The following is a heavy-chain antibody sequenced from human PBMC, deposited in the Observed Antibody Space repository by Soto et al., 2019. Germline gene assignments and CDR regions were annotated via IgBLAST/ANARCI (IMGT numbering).Heavy chain of an antibody. J-gene: IGHJ4*02. CDR3: AQVRRFGALRSLY. CDR2: IGVSGDTT. D-gene: IGHD3-10*01. Sequence: EVQLLESGGGLVQPGGSLRLSCAASGFTFSSYAMSWVRQAPGKGLEWVSAIGVSGDTTYYADSGKGRFTISRDNSKKTLYLQMGSLRAEGPAVYYCAQVRRFGALRSLYWGQGTLVTVSS. CDR1: GFTFSSYA. V-gene: IGHV3-23*01.